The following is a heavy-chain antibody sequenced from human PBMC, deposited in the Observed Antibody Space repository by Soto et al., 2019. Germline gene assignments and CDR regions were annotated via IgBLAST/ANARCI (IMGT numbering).Heavy chain of an antibody. CDR2: IYYSGST. Sequence: SETLSLTCTVSGGSISSYYWSWIRQPPGKGLEWIGYIYYSGSTNYNPSLKSRVTISVDTSKNQFSLKLSSVTAADTAVYYCARLGSRSGWFDYWGQGTLVTVSS. CDR3: ARLGSRSGWFDY. D-gene: IGHD6-19*01. CDR1: GGSISSYY. V-gene: IGHV4-59*08. J-gene: IGHJ4*02.